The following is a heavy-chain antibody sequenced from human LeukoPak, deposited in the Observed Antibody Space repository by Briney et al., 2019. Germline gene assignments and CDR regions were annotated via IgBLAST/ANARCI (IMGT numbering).Heavy chain of an antibody. V-gene: IGHV3-23*01. J-gene: IGHJ4*02. Sequence: PGGSLRLSCAASGFTFSSYAMSWVRQAPGKGLEWASAISGSGGSTYYADSVEGRFTISRDNSKNTLYLQMNSLRAEDTAVYYCAKVNAQYQLLWGACDYWGQGTLVTVSS. CDR1: GFTFSSYA. CDR3: AKVNAQYQLLWGACDY. CDR2: ISGSGGST. D-gene: IGHD2-2*01.